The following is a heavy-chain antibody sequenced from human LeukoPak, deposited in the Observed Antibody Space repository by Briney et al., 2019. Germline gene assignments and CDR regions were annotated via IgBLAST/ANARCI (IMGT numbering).Heavy chain of an antibody. D-gene: IGHD2-8*01. CDR2: ISDSGDYT. V-gene: IGHV3-23*01. J-gene: IGHJ4*02. CDR3: AKDTSIGKYCTNGVCSPFDY. Sequence: GGSLRLSCAGSGFTFSSYAMSWVRQAPGQGLEWASVISDSGDYTSYADSVRGRFTISRDNSRNTLYLQMISLRPEDTAVYYCAKDTSIGKYCTNGVCSPFDYWGQGTLVTVSS. CDR1: GFTFSSYA.